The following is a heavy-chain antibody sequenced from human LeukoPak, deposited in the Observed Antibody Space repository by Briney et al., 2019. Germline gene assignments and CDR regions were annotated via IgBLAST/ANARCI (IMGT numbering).Heavy chain of an antibody. J-gene: IGHJ4*02. CDR2: IYHSGST. D-gene: IGHD3-3*01. Sequence: PSETLSLTCSFSGYSISSSYYWGWIRQPPGQGLEWIGNIYHSGSTYYNPSLKSRVTISVDTSKNQFSLKLSSVTAADTAVYYCAGDFWSGYYFRDWGQGTLVTVSS. CDR3: AGDFWSGYYFRD. CDR1: GYSISSSYY. V-gene: IGHV4-38-2*02.